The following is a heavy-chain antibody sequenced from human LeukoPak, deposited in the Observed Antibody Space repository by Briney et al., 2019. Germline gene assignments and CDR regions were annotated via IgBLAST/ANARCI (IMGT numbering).Heavy chain of an antibody. V-gene: IGHV3-74*01. D-gene: IGHD1-26*01. J-gene: IGHJ4*02. CDR2: INLDAGTT. CDR1: GFTLNKYW. CDR3: ARAIISGSYYVF. Sequence: PGGSLRLSCAASGFTLNKYWIHWVRQAPGKGLVWVSRINLDAGTTSYADSVKGRFTISRDNAKNTVYLQMNSLRAEDTAVYYCARAIISGSYYVFGGQGTLVTVSS.